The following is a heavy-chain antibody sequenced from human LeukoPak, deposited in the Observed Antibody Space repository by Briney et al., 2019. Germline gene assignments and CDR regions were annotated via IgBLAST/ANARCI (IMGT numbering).Heavy chain of an antibody. D-gene: IGHD1-26*01. CDR1: GGSISSGGYY. CDR2: IYHSGST. J-gene: IGHJ3*02. CDR3: AREPRGGSYFLRAFDI. V-gene: IGHV4-30-2*01. Sequence: SETLSLTCTVSGGSISSGGYYWSWIRQPPGKGLEWIGYIYHSGSTYYNPSLKSRVTISVDTSKNQFSLKLSSVTAADTAVYYCAREPRGGSYFLRAFDIWGQGTMVTVSS.